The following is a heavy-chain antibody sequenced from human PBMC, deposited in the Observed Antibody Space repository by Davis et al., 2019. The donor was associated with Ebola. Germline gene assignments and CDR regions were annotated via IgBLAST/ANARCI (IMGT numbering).Heavy chain of an antibody. V-gene: IGHV4-4*02. J-gene: IGHJ5*02. CDR1: GGSISSSNW. CDR2: IYHSGST. Sequence: GSLRLSCAVSGGSISSSNWWSWVRQPLGKGLEWIGEIYHSGSTNYNPSLKSRVTISVDKSKNQFSLKLSSVTAADTAVYYCARGYGDYIWFDPWGQGTLVTVSS. CDR3: ARGYGDYIWFDP. D-gene: IGHD4-17*01.